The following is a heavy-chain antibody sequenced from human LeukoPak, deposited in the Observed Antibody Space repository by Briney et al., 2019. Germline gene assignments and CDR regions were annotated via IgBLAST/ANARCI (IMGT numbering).Heavy chain of an antibody. J-gene: IGHJ6*03. CDR2: IYSGGST. CDR3: ASATDYCSSTSCYTSPGGYYYYYMDV. Sequence: GGSLRLSCAASGFTVSTNYMSWVRQAPGRGLEWVSVIYSGGSTYYADSVKGRFTISRDNSKNTLYLQMNSLRAEDTAVYYCASATDYCSSTSCYTSPGGYYYYYMDVWGKGTTVTVSS. V-gene: IGHV3-66*02. D-gene: IGHD2-2*02. CDR1: GFTVSTNY.